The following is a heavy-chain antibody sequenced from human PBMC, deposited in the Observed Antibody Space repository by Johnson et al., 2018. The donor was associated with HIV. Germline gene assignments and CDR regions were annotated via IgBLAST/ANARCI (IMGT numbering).Heavy chain of an antibody. V-gene: IGHV3-66*02. J-gene: IGHJ3*02. CDR2: IYSGGGT. D-gene: IGHD1-26*01. Sequence: VRLVESGGGLVQPGGSLRLSCAASGFTVSSNYMSWVRQAPGKGLEWVSVIYSGGGTYYEDSVKGRFTISRDNAKNSLYLQMNSLRAEDTALYYCAKGLGWELLTHDAFDIWGQGTMVTVSS. CDR1: GFTVSSNY. CDR3: AKGLGWELLTHDAFDI.